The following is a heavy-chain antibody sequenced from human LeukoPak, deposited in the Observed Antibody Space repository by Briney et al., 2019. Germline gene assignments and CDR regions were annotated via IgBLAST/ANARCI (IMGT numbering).Heavy chain of an antibody. Sequence: PGGSLRLSCAASGFTFSSYAMSWVRQAPGKGLEWVSAISGSGGSTYYADSVKGRFTISRDNSKNTLYLQMNSLRAEDTAVYYCAKSRVLENYYDGHDAFDIWGQGTMVTVSS. CDR3: AKSRVLENYYDGHDAFDI. D-gene: IGHD3-22*01. CDR1: GFTFSSYA. V-gene: IGHV3-23*01. CDR2: ISGSGGST. J-gene: IGHJ3*02.